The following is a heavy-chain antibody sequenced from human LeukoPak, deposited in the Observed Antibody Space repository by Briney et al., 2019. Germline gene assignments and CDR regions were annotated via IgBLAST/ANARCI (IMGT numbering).Heavy chain of an antibody. J-gene: IGHJ4*02. Sequence: SETLSLTCSVSGDSISSGYYYWSWIRQHPGEGLGWIGYIHYVGSTAYSPSLKSRGAISLDRSKNQFSLKPSSVTAADTAVYYCARHSRSSSYFGYWGQGTLVTVSS. D-gene: IGHD6-6*01. V-gene: IGHV4-31*03. CDR3: ARHSRSSSYFGY. CDR1: GDSISSGYYY. CDR2: IHYVGST.